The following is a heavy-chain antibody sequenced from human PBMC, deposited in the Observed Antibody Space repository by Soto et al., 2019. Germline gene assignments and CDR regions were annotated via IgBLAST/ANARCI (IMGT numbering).Heavy chain of an antibody. V-gene: IGHV3-30*18. Sequence: GGSLRLSCAASGFTFSSYGMHWVRQAPGKGLEWVAVISYDGSSKYYADSVKGRFTISRDISKNTLYLQMNSLRAEDTAVYYCAKEYCSGGSCYCEYWGQGTLVTVSS. CDR1: GFTFSSYG. J-gene: IGHJ4*02. CDR2: ISYDGSSK. D-gene: IGHD2-15*01. CDR3: AKEYCSGGSCYCEY.